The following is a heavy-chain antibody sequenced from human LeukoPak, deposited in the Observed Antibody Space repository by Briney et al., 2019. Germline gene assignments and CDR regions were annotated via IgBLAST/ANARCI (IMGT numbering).Heavy chain of an antibody. D-gene: IGHD6-25*01. V-gene: IGHV1-3*04. Sequence: ASVTVSCKASGYSFTTFPIHWVRQAPGQAPEWVGWIHTGNGDTKYSEAFQDRVTTARDTPATTAFMELSSLRSEDKAVYYCARDAAGLLDHWGQGTLVTVSS. CDR2: IHTGNGDT. CDR1: GYSFTTFP. CDR3: ARDAAGLLDH. J-gene: IGHJ4*02.